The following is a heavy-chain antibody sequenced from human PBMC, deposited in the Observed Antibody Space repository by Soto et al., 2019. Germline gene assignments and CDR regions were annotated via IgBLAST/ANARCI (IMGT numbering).Heavy chain of an antibody. D-gene: IGHD2-15*01. Sequence: GESLKISCKGSGYSFTSYWIGWVRQMPGKGLEWMGIIYPGDSDARYRPSFQGQVTISVDKSISTAYLQWSSLKASDTAMYYCSRRGYCSGGSCFSAAFDIWGQGTMLTV. CDR2: IYPGDSDA. J-gene: IGHJ3*02. CDR3: SRRGYCSGGSCFSAAFDI. V-gene: IGHV5-51*01. CDR1: GYSFTSYW.